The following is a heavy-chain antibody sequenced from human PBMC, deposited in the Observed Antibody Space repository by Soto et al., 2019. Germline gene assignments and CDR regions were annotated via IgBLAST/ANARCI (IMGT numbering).Heavy chain of an antibody. CDR2: INHSGST. J-gene: IGHJ4*02. CDR1: GGSFSGYY. CDR3: ARGQPSLY. Sequence: SETLSLTCAVYGGSFSGYYWSWIRQPPGKGLEWIGEINHSGSTNYNPSLKSRVTISVDTSKNQFSLKLSSVTAADTAVYYCARGQPSLYWGQGTLVTVSS. D-gene: IGHD2-2*01. V-gene: IGHV4-34*01.